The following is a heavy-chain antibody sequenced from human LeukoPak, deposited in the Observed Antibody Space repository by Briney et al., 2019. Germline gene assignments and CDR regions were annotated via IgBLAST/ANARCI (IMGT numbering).Heavy chain of an antibody. CDR3: ARETNMVRGVIITGFDY. CDR2: ISSSGSTI. CDR1: GFTFSDYY. Sequence: GGSLRLSCAASGFTFSDYYMSWIRQAPGKGLEWVSYISSSGSTIYYADSVKGRFTISRDNAKNSLYLQMNSLRAEDTAVYYCARETNMVRGVIITGFDYWGQGTLVTVSS. D-gene: IGHD3-10*01. V-gene: IGHV3-11*01. J-gene: IGHJ4*02.